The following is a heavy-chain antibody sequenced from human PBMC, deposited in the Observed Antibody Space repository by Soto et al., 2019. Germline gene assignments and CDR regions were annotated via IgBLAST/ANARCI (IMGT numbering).Heavy chain of an antibody. CDR2: ISYDGSNK. CDR3: AKDKLDDFWSGYPQTD. D-gene: IGHD3-3*01. Sequence: PGGSLRLSCAASGFTFSSYGMHWVRQAPGKGLEWVAVISYDGSNKYYADSVKGRFTISRDNSKNTLYLQMNSLRAEDTAVYYCAKDKLDDFWSGYPQTDWGQGTLVTVSS. J-gene: IGHJ4*02. V-gene: IGHV3-30*18. CDR1: GFTFSSYG.